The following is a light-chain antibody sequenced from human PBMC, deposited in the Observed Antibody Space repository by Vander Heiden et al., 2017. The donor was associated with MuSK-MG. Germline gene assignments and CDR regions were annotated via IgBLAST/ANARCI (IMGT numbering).Light chain of an antibody. CDR2: YDS. CDR1: NIGSKS. V-gene: IGLV3-21*01. J-gene: IGLJ3*02. CDR3: VGCKSGSDNFLV. Sequence: YGQSLQLAGPRVIKKKARITCGGNNIGSKSVHWYQQKPGQAPVLVIYYDSDRPSGIPERFSGSNSVITATLTICEVGSWEEFGCYLVGCKSGSDNFLVFGGGTKLTVL.